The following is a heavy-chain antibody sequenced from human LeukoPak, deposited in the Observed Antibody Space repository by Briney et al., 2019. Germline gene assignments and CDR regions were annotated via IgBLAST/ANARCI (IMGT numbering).Heavy chain of an antibody. V-gene: IGHV4-4*07. CDR1: GGSISSYY. Sequence: LETLSLTCTVSGGSISSYYWSWFRQPAGKGLEWIGRIYTSGSTNYNPSLKSRVTMSVDTSKNQFSLKLSSVTAADTAVYYCARDLPQWHDYGLNWFDPWGQGTLVTVSS. CDR2: IYTSGST. J-gene: IGHJ5*02. D-gene: IGHD4-17*01. CDR3: ARDLPQWHDYGLNWFDP.